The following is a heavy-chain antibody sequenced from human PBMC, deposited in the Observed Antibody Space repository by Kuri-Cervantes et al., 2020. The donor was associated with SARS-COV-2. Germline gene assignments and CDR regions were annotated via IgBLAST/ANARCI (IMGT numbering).Heavy chain of an antibody. D-gene: IGHD3-22*01. CDR1: GGSISSSSYY. CDR3: ARVQNYDTKEDAFDI. J-gene: IGHJ3*02. CDR2: IYYSGST. V-gene: IGHV4-39*07. Sequence: ESLKISCTVSGGSISSSSYYWGWIRQPPGKGLEWIGSIYYSGSTYYNPSLKSRVTISVDTSKNQFSLKLSSVTAADTAVYYCARVQNYDTKEDAFDIWGQGTMVTVSS.